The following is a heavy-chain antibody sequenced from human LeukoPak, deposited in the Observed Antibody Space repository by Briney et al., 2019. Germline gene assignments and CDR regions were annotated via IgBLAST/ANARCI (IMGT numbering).Heavy chain of an antibody. CDR1: GGSISSSSYY. Sequence: SETLSLTCTVSGGSISSSSYYWGWIRQPPGKGLEWIGNIYYGGSTYYSPSLKSRVTISVDTSKNQFSLKLSSVTAADTAVYYCASTMGGDMFHYWGQGTLVTVSS. V-gene: IGHV4-39*01. D-gene: IGHD1-26*01. CDR2: IYYGGST. J-gene: IGHJ4*02. CDR3: ASTMGGDMFHY.